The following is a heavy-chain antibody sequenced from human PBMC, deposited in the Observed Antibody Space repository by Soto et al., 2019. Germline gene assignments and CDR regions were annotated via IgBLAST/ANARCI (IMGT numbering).Heavy chain of an antibody. CDR2: TSNDV. Sequence: QVQLVESGGGVVQPGRSLRLSCAASGFTFSSYAMHWVRQAPGKGLEWVAVTSNDVYYADSVKGRFTISRDNSKSTLYLQMNSLRAEDTAVYYCARESPYSFDHWGQGTLVTVSS. V-gene: IGHV3-30*04. J-gene: IGHJ4*02. CDR3: ARESPYSFDH. CDR1: GFTFSSYA.